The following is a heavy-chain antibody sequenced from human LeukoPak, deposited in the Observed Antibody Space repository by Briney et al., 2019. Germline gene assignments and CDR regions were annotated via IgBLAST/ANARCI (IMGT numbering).Heavy chain of an antibody. D-gene: IGHD2-21*01. CDR1: GFKFSSYS. V-gene: IGHV3-21*06. J-gene: IGHJ4*02. CDR2: ISPSGNYM. CDR3: VRDETGGEVYKY. Sequence: GGSLRLSCLTSGFKFSSYSMNWVRQAPGRGLEWVSSISPSGNYMHFADSVKGRFTVSRDNAHSTLYLQMSSLQVQDTALYYCVRDETGGEVYKYWGQGTLITVSS.